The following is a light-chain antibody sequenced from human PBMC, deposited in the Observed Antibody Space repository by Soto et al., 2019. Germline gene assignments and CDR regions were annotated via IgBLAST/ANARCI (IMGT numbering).Light chain of an antibody. V-gene: IGLV2-14*03. CDR1: GSDVGGYNF. CDR2: DVS. J-gene: IGLJ2*01. Sequence: QSVLTQPASVSGSPGQSISISCTGTGSDVGGYNFVSWYQHHPGKAPKLMIYDVSNRPSGLSNRFSGSKSGNTASLTISGLQAEDEADYYCSSYTSSSTPIVVFGGGTKVTVL. CDR3: SSYTSSSTPIVV.